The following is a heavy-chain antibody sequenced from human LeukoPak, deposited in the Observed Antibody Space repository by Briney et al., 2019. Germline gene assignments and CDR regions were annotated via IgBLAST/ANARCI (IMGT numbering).Heavy chain of an antibody. D-gene: IGHD1-26*01. J-gene: IGHJ4*02. CDR2: INHNGNVN. CDR1: GFTFSSYW. CDR3: AKGSGFGY. Sequence: GGSLRLSCAASGFTFSSYWMNWARQAPGKGLEWVASINHNGNVNYYVDSVKGRFTISRDNAKNSLYLQMNSLRAEDTALYYCAKGSGFGYWGQGTLVTVSS. V-gene: IGHV3-7*03.